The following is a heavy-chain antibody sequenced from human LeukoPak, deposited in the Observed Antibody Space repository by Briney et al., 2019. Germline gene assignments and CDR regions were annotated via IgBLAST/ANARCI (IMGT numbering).Heavy chain of an antibody. CDR2: IIPIFGTA. J-gene: IGHJ5*02. CDR3: ARFVYGSGSSGYGP. CDR1: GGTFSSYD. V-gene: IGHV1-69*06. Sequence: ASVKVSCKTSGGTFSSYDISWVRQAPGQGLEWMGGIIPIFGTAKYAQKFQGRVTITADKSTSTAYMELSSLRSEDTAVYYCARFVYGSGSSGYGPWGQGTLVTVSS. D-gene: IGHD3-10*01.